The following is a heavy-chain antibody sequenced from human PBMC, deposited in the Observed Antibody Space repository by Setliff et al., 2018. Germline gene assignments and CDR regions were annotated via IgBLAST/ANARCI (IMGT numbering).Heavy chain of an antibody. Sequence: PSETLSLTCSVYGESFSNNYWSWIRQSPGRGLEWIGESNHGGSTSYNPSLKSRVTMSVDTSRNQISLNLTSVTAADTAMYYCARERTIFGILVISGWFDPWGQGTVVTVSS. CDR1: GESFSNNY. CDR2: SNHGGST. V-gene: IGHV4-34*01. J-gene: IGHJ5*02. CDR3: ARERTIFGILVISGWFDP. D-gene: IGHD3-3*01.